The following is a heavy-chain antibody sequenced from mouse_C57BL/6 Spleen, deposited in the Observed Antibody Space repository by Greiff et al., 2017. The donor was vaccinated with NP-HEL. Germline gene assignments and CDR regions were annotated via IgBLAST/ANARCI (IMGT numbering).Heavy chain of an antibody. CDR1: GYTFTSYW. CDR2: IYPGSGST. Sequence: QVQLQQPGAELVKPGASVKLSCKASGYTFTSYWITWVKQRPGQGLEWIGDIYPGSGSTNYNEKFKGKATLTVDTASSTAFMQLSTLTSEDSAVFYCGGAGGTWAPMDYWGKGTSVTVSS. CDR3: GGAGGTWAPMDY. J-gene: IGHJ4*01. V-gene: IGHV1-55*01. D-gene: IGHD2-14*01.